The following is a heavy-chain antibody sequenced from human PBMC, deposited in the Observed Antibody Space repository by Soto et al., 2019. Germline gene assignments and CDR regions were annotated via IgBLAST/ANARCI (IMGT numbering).Heavy chain of an antibody. D-gene: IGHD1-1*01. CDR2: INPSAGST. J-gene: IGHJ4*02. Sequence: QVQLVQSGAEVMKPGASVKVSCRASGYTFTSYYIHWLRQAPGQGLEWVGVINPSAGSTSHAQRFQGRVTMTRDTSTSTVYMELSSLRSEDTATYYCVKSKNWYDGGSRYFDYWGQGTLVTVSS. CDR1: GYTFTSYY. V-gene: IGHV1-46*01. CDR3: VKSKNWYDGGSRYFDY.